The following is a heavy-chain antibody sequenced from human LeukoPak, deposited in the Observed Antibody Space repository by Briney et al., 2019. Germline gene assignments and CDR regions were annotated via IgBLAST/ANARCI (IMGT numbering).Heavy chain of an antibody. CDR2: INPNSGGT. CDR1: GYTFTGDY. V-gene: IGHV1-2*02. Sequence: ASVKVSCKASGYTFTGDYMHWVRQAPGQGLEWMGWINPNSGGTNYAQKFQGRVTMTRDTSISTAYMELSRLRSDDTAVYYCARGEVWLQFHMDVWGKGTTVTVSS. D-gene: IGHD5-24*01. J-gene: IGHJ6*03. CDR3: ARGEVWLQFHMDV.